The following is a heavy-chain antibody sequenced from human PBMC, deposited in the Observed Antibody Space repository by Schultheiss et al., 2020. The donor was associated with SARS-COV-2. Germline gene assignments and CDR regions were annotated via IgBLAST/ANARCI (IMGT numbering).Heavy chain of an antibody. CDR1: GYTFTSYG. V-gene: IGHV1-2*02. Sequence: ASVKVSCKASGYTFTSYGMHWVRQAPGQGLEWMGWINPNSGGTNYAQKFQGRVTMTRDTSISTAYMELSRLRSDDTAVYYCARVREQWLAIRYFDYWGQGTLVTVSS. D-gene: IGHD6-19*01. J-gene: IGHJ4*02. CDR3: ARVREQWLAIRYFDY. CDR2: INPNSGGT.